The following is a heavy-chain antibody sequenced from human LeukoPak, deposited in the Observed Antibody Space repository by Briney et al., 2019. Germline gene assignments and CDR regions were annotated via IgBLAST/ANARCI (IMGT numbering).Heavy chain of an antibody. CDR2: ISTSSSYI. D-gene: IGHD1-26*01. Sequence: GGSLRLSCAASEFTFSTYSMNWVRQAPGKGLEWVSSISTSSSYIFYADSLKGRFTISRDNAKNSLYLQMDSLRAEDTAVYYCARSGGSNQPYDYWGQGILVTVSS. CDR3: ARSGGSNQPYDY. J-gene: IGHJ4*02. CDR1: EFTFSTYS. V-gene: IGHV3-21*01.